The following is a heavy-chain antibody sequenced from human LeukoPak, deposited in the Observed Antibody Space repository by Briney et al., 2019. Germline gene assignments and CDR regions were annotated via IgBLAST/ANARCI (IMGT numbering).Heavy chain of an antibody. V-gene: IGHV3-30*04. Sequence: PGGSLRLSCAASGFTFSSYAMHWVRQAPGKGLEWVAIISYAGSHKYYADSVKGRFRISRDNSNNILYLQMNSLRTEDTAVYYCAKDRCSNGIGCYYYYMEVWGKGTTVTISS. CDR3: AKDRCSNGIGCYYYYMEV. CDR1: GFTFSSYA. CDR2: ISYAGSHK. D-gene: IGHD2-8*01. J-gene: IGHJ6*03.